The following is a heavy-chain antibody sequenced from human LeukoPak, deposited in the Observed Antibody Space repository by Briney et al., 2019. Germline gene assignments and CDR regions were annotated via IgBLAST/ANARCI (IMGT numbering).Heavy chain of an antibody. CDR1: GYTFTSYA. CDR2: INTNTGNP. V-gene: IGHV7-4-1*02. CDR3: ARDLWRTLDKIFGVVHQY. Sequence: ASVKVSCKASGYTFTSYAMNWVRQAPGQGLEWMGWINTNTGNPTYAQGFTGRFVFSLDTSVSTAYLQISSLKAEDTAVYYCARDLWRTLDKIFGVVHQYWGQGTLVTVSS. J-gene: IGHJ4*02. D-gene: IGHD3-3*01.